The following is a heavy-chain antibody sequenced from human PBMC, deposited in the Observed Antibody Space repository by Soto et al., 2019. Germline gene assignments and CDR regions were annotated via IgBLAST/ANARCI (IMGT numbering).Heavy chain of an antibody. CDR2: IIPIFGTA. D-gene: IGHD3-22*01. CDR3: ARKVLGYYYDSSGHDAFDI. Sequence: VASVNVSCKASGGTFSRYAISWVRQAPGQGLEWMGGIIPIFGTANYAQKFQGRVTITADESTSTAYMELSSLRSEDTAVYYCARKVLGYYYDSSGHDAFDIWGQGTMVTVSS. V-gene: IGHV1-69*13. J-gene: IGHJ3*02. CDR1: GGTFSRYA.